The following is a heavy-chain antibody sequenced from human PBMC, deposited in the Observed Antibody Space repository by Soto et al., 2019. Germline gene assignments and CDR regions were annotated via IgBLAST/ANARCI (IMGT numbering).Heavy chain of an antibody. CDR3: AKDRYSNYRLIDY. Sequence: QVQLVESGGGVVQPGRSLRLSCAASGFTFSSYGMHWVRQAPGKGLEWVAVISYDGSNKYYADSMKGRFTISRDNSKNTLSLQMNSLRAEDTAVYYRAKDRYSNYRLIDYWGQGALVTVSS. V-gene: IGHV3-30*18. CDR2: ISYDGSNK. D-gene: IGHD4-4*01. CDR1: GFTFSSYG. J-gene: IGHJ4*02.